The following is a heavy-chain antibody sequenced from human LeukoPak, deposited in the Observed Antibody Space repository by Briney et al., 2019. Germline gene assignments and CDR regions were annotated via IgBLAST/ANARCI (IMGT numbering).Heavy chain of an antibody. Sequence: SETLSLTCTVSGGSISSYYWSWIRQPPGKGLEWIGYIYYSGSTNYNPSLKSRVTISVDTSKNQFSLKLSSVTAADTAVYYCAREGRFGELDVYYYGMDVWGQGTTVTVSS. D-gene: IGHD3-10*01. CDR3: AREGRFGELDVYYYGMDV. V-gene: IGHV4-59*01. CDR1: GGSISSYY. CDR2: IYYSGST. J-gene: IGHJ6*02.